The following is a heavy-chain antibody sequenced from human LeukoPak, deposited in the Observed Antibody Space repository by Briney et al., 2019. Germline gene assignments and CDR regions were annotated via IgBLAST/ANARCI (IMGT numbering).Heavy chain of an antibody. CDR2: IYYSGST. V-gene: IGHV4-59*01. J-gene: IGHJ4*02. D-gene: IGHD3-9*01. CDR3: ARVGYDILTGYFEYSFDY. Sequence: SETLSLTCTVSGGSISSYYWSWIRQPPGKGLEWIGYIYYSGSTNYNPSLKSRVTISVDTSKTQFSLKLSSVTAADTAVYYCARVGYDILTGYFEYSFDYWGQGTLVTVSS. CDR1: GGSISSYY.